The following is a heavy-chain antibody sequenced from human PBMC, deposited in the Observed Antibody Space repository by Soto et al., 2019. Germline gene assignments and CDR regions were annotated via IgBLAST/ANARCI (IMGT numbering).Heavy chain of an antibody. CDR3: ARAWTAEAGWANWFDR. CDR1: GGSISGEGYY. CDR2: IHYSGST. D-gene: IGHD6-13*01. Sequence: QVQLQESGPGLVEPSQTLSLTCTVSGGSISGEGYYWSWIRQYSGRGLEWIGYIHYSGSTYYNPSLRGRFTPSVATSKTQFFLKLNSMTAADTAVYYCARAWTAEAGWANWFDRWGQGPLVIVSS. V-gene: IGHV4-31*03. J-gene: IGHJ5*02.